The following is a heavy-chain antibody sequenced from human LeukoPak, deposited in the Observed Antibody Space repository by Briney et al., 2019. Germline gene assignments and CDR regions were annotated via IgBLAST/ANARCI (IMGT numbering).Heavy chain of an antibody. CDR1: GFTFSNYA. J-gene: IGHJ4*02. CDR2: ISYDGSNK. CDR3: ARVARGSTYYFPLDY. V-gene: IGHV3-30*04. Sequence: GGSLRLSCAASGFTFSNYAFHWVRQAPGKGLEWVALISYDGSNKNYADSVKGRFTISRDNAKNSLYLQMNSLRADDTAVYYCARVARGSTYYFPLDYWGQGTLVTVSS. D-gene: IGHD2/OR15-2a*01.